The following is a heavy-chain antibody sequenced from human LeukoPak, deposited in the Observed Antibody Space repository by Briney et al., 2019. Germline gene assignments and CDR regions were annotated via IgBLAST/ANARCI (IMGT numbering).Heavy chain of an antibody. CDR2: ISSSSSYI. Sequence: PGGSLRLSCAASGFTFSSYSMNWVRQAPGKGLEWVSSISSSSSYIYYADSVKGRFTISRDNAKNSLYLQMNSLRAEDTAVYYCARYGYSSSWTDAFDIWGQGTMVTVSS. D-gene: IGHD6-13*01. CDR3: ARYGYSSSWTDAFDI. CDR1: GFTFSSYS. J-gene: IGHJ3*02. V-gene: IGHV3-21*01.